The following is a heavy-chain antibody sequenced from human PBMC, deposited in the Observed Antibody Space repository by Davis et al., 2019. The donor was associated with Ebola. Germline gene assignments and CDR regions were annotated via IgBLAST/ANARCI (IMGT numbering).Heavy chain of an antibody. CDR3: AKDSSSWAYYDSAGYPFDH. V-gene: IGHV1-2*04. J-gene: IGHJ4*02. Sequence: AASVKVSCKASGYTFTSYYMHWVRQAPGQGLEWMGWINPNSGGTNYAQKFQGWVTMTRDTSISTAYMELSRLRSDDTAVYYCAKDSSSWAYYDSAGYPFDHWGQGTLVTVSS. CDR1: GYTFTSYY. CDR2: INPNSGGT. D-gene: IGHD6-13*01.